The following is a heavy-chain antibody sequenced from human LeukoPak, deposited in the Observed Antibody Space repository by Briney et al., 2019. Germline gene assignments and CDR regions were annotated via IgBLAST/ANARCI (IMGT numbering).Heavy chain of an antibody. Sequence: GGSLRLSCAASGFTFSSYGMSWVRQAPGKGLEWVSAISGSGGSTYYADSVKGRITISRDNSKKTLSLQMNSLRPEDTAVYYCAKDRGYYDSSGYYGFGAFDIWGQGTMVTVSS. D-gene: IGHD3-22*01. CDR3: AKDRGYYDSSGYYGFGAFDI. CDR1: GFTFSSYG. J-gene: IGHJ3*02. CDR2: ISGSGGST. V-gene: IGHV3-23*01.